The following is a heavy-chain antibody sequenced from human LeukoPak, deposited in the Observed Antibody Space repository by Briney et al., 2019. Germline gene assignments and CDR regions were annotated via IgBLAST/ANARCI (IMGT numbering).Heavy chain of an antibody. D-gene: IGHD3-10*01. Sequence: GASVKVSCKASGYTFTSYDINWVRQPTGRGLEWMGWMNPNSGNTGYAQKFQGRVTMTRNTSISTAYMELSSLRSEDTAVYYCASLVPYYGSGSYYKTFDYWGQGTLVTVSS. V-gene: IGHV1-8*01. CDR1: GYTFTSYD. CDR3: ASLVPYYGSGSYYKTFDY. J-gene: IGHJ4*02. CDR2: MNPNSGNT.